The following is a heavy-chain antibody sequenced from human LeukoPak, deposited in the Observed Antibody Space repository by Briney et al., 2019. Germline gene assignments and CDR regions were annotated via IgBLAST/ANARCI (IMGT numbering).Heavy chain of an antibody. CDR1: GFTFNNYA. J-gene: IGHJ4*02. D-gene: IGHD5-12*01. CDR2: VSGSGVRT. Sequence: AGGSLRLSCAASGFTFNNYAMNWVRQAPGKGLEWVSTVSGSGVRTYYADSVNGRFTGSRDNSKNTLYLQMNSLRAEDTAIYYCTKLGGAYSGYEIDYWGQGTLVTVSS. CDR3: TKLGGAYSGYEIDY. V-gene: IGHV3-23*01.